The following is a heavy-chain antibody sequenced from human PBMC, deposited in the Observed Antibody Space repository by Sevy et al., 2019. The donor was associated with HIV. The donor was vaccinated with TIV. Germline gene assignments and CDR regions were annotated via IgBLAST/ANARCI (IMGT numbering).Heavy chain of an antibody. J-gene: IGHJ4*02. Sequence: GGSLRLSCAGSGFTPSTYGMHWVRQAPGKGLEWVAVIWYDGSNKYYADSVKGRFTISRDNSKNTLYLQMNSLRAEDTAVYYCARGKDILTGYYTYFDYWGQGTLVTVSS. CDR3: ARGKDILTGYYTYFDY. D-gene: IGHD3-9*01. CDR1: GFTPSTYG. V-gene: IGHV3-33*01. CDR2: IWYDGSNK.